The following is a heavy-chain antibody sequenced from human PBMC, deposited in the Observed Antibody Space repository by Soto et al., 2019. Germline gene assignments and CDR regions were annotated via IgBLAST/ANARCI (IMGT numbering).Heavy chain of an antibody. V-gene: IGHV3-15*01. CDR2: IKSKADGGTT. J-gene: IGHJ4*02. CDR3: TLHIVVVTAIYNYFVY. D-gene: IGHD2-21*02. CDR1: GFTFSDAW. Sequence: EVQLVESGGGLVKPGGSLRLSCTASGFTFSDAWMSWVRQAPGEGLEWVGRIKSKADGGTTDYAAPVRGRFTISRDDSKNTLYSQMNSLKTEDTAVYYCTLHIVVVTAIYNYFVYWGQGTLVTVSS.